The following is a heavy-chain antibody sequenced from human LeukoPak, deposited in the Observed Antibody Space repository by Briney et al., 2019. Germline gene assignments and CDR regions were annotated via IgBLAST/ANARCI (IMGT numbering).Heavy chain of an antibody. Sequence: SVKVSCKASGGTFSSYAISSVRQAPGQGLEWMGGIIPIFGTANYAQKFQGRVTITTDESTSTAYMELSSLRSEDTAVYYCATPGIVVVVAAPLDYWGQGTLVTVSS. CDR3: ATPGIVVVVAAPLDY. J-gene: IGHJ4*02. V-gene: IGHV1-69*05. CDR1: GGTFSSYA. CDR2: IIPIFGTA. D-gene: IGHD2-15*01.